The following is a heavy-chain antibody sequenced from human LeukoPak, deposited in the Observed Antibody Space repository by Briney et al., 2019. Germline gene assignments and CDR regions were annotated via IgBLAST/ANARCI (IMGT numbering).Heavy chain of an antibody. D-gene: IGHD4-23*01. J-gene: IGHJ4*02. CDR3: ARDTDYGGIDY. Sequence: SETLSLTCAVYGGSFSGYYWSWIRQPPGKGLEWIGEINHSGSTNYNPSLKSQVTISVDTSKNQFSMKLSSVTAADTAVYYCARDTDYGGIDYWGQGTLVTVSS. CDR1: GGSFSGYY. V-gene: IGHV4-34*01. CDR2: INHSGST.